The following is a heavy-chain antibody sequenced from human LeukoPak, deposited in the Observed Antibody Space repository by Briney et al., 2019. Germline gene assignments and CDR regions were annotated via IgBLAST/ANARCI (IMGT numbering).Heavy chain of an antibody. CDR1: GGSISSYY. CDR3: ARESRDYYYYGMDV. V-gene: IGHV4-4*07. J-gene: IGHJ6*02. Sequence: SETLSLTCTVSGGSISSYYWCWIRQPAGKGLEWIGRIYTSGSTNYNPSLKSRVTMSVDTSKNQFSLKLSSVTAADTAVYYCARESRDYYYYGMDVWGQGTTVTVSS. CDR2: IYTSGST.